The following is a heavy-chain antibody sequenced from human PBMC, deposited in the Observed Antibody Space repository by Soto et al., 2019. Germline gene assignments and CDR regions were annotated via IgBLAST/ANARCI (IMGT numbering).Heavy chain of an antibody. D-gene: IGHD6-19*01. Sequence: PGGSLRLSCVASGFTFTSYAMSWVRQAPGKGLEWVSTISGGGGGTFYADSVKGRFTISRDNSKNTLYLQMNSLRAEDTALYYCAKKPYLVGIAVAVDYWGQGTLVTVSS. CDR1: GFTFTSYA. J-gene: IGHJ4*02. CDR2: ISGGGGGT. V-gene: IGHV3-23*01. CDR3: AKKPYLVGIAVAVDY.